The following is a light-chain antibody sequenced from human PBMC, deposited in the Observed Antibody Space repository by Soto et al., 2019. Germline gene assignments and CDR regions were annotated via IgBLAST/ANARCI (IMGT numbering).Light chain of an antibody. CDR1: QSVNNN. J-gene: IGKJ4*01. Sequence: EIVMTQSPATLSVSPGERVTLSCRASQSVNNNLAWYQQKPGQAPRLLIYGASTRAAGIPASFSGSASGTEFTLTISSPQSEDFGVYYCQHYNRWPLTFGGGTKVEIK. CDR2: GAS. CDR3: QHYNRWPLT. V-gene: IGKV3-15*01.